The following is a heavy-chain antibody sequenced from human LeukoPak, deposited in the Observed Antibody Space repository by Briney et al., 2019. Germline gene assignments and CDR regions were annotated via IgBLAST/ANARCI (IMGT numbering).Heavy chain of an antibody. Sequence: SETLPLTCTVSGGSISSYYWSWIRQPPGKGLEWIGYIYYSGSTNYNPSLKSRVTISVDTSKNQFSLKLSSVTAADTAVYYCARSRVWPRVLFDYWGQGTLVTVSS. CDR1: GGSISSYY. D-gene: IGHD6-13*01. V-gene: IGHV4-59*01. CDR3: ARSRVWPRVLFDY. J-gene: IGHJ4*02. CDR2: IYYSGST.